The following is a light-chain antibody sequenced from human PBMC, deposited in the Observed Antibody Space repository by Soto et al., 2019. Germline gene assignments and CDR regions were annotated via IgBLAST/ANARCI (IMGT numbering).Light chain of an antibody. J-gene: IGLJ1*01. V-gene: IGLV2-23*02. CDR1: SSDVGSYNL. CDR2: EVS. Sequence: QSALTQPASVSGSPGQSITISCTGTSSDVGSYNLVSWYQQHPGKAPKLMIYEVSKRPSGVSNRFSGSKSGSTASLTISGLQAEDVADSSCCANEGSSPHVFGPRSK. CDR3: CANEGSSPHV.